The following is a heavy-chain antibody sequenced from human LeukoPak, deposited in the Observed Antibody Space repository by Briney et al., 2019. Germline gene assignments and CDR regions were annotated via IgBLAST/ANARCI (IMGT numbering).Heavy chain of an antibody. Sequence: GSSVKVSCKASGGTFSSYAISWVRQAPGQGLELMGRIIPIFGTANYAQKFQGRVTITTDESTSTAYMELSSLRSEDTAVYYCARAASSIAARPTGAFDIWGQGTMVTVSS. J-gene: IGHJ3*02. CDR2: IIPIFGTA. CDR3: ARAASSIAARPTGAFDI. CDR1: GGTFSSYA. V-gene: IGHV1-69*05. D-gene: IGHD6-6*01.